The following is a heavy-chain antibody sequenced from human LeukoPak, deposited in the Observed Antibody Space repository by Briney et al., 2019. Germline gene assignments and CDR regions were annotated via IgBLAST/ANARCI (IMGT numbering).Heavy chain of an antibody. V-gene: IGHV3-53*05. CDR1: GFTVSSNS. D-gene: IGHD3-22*01. J-gene: IGHJ3*02. Sequence: PGGSLRLSCTVSGFTVSSNSMSWVRQAPGKGLEWVSFIYSDNTHYSDSVKGRFTISRDNAKNSLYLQMNSLRAEDTALYYCASMIAGAFDIWGQGTMVTVSS. CDR2: IYSDNT. CDR3: ASMIAGAFDI.